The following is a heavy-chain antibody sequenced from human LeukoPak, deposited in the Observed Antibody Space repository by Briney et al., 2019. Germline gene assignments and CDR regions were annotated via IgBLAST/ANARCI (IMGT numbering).Heavy chain of an antibody. J-gene: IGHJ4*02. CDR1: GYSFSSYW. CDR2: INPADSDT. Sequence: GESLKISCKASGYSFSSYWIAWVRQIPGKGLEWMGIINPADSDTRYSLSIQGQVTISADRSISTAYLQWSSLKASDTAIYYCAKGEGGYNYAFWGQGTLVSVSS. V-gene: IGHV5-51*01. D-gene: IGHD5-24*01. CDR3: AKGEGGYNYAF.